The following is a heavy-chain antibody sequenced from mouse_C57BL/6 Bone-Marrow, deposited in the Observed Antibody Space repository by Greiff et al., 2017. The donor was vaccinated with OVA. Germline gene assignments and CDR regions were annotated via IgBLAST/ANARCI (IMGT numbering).Heavy chain of an antibody. CDR3: TTYRY. CDR2: IDPENGDT. Sequence: EVKLMESGAELVRPGASVKLSCTASGFNIKDDYMHWVKERPEQGLEWIGWIDPENGDTEYASKFQGTATITADTSSKTVYLHLSSLTSEDTAVYYCTTYRYWGQGTTLTVSS. CDR1: GFNIKDDY. J-gene: IGHJ2*01. V-gene: IGHV14-4*01.